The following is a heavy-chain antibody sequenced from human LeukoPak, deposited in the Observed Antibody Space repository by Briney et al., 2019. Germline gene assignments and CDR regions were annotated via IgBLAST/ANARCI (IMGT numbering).Heavy chain of an antibody. CDR1: GGIFSDYA. J-gene: IGHJ6*03. CDR2: FIPVLGTA. V-gene: IGHV1-69*10. Sequence: ASVKVSCKASGGIFSDYALNWVRQAPGQGLEWMGVFIPVLGTATSTQNFQDRVSITADMSTHTVYMELSSLKSEDTAVYFCAGIPVFGVILHQEPVWGKGTTVTVS. CDR3: AGIPVFGVILHQEPV. D-gene: IGHD2-8*01.